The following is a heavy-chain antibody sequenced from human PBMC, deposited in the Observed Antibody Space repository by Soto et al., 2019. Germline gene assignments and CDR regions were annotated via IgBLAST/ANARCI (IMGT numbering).Heavy chain of an antibody. CDR2: ISSGSTNI. V-gene: IGHV3-11*01. D-gene: IGHD1-1*01. J-gene: IGHJ4*02. CDR3: ARVRNAAGSDY. CDR1: GFTFSDFY. Sequence: QVQLVESGGGLVKPGGSLRLSCAASGFTFSDFYMSWIRQAPGKGLEWISYISSGSTNIFYADSVKGRFTVSRDNAKNPEYLQMDSLRAEDTAVYYCARVRNAAGSDYWGQGTLVTVSS.